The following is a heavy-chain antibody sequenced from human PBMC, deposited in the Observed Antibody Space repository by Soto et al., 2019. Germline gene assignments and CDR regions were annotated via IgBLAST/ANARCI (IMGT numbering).Heavy chain of an antibody. CDR2: IYPGDSDT. J-gene: IGHJ6*03. Sequence: PGESLKISCKGSGYSFTSYWIGWVRQMPGKGLEWMGIIYPGDSDTRYSPSFQGQVTISADKSISTAYLQWSSLKASDTAMYYCARIGYCSSTSCGYYYYCMDVWGNGTTVTVS. D-gene: IGHD2-2*01. V-gene: IGHV5-51*01. CDR3: ARIGYCSSTSCGYYYYCMDV. CDR1: GYSFTSYW.